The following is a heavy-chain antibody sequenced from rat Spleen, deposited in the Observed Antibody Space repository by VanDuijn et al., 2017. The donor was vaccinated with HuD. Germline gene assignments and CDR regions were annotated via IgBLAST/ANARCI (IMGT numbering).Heavy chain of an antibody. CDR1: GFTFSNYG. D-gene: IGHD1-11*01. V-gene: IGHV5-29*01. CDR2: ISYDGSST. J-gene: IGHJ2*01. Sequence: EVQLVESGGGLVQPGRSLKLSCAASGFTFSNYGMAWVRQAPTKGLEWVATISYDGSSTYYRDSVKGRFTISRDTAKSTLHLQMDSLGSEDTATYYCARRHYGYTDYFDYWGQGVMVTVSS. CDR3: ARRHYGYTDYFDY.